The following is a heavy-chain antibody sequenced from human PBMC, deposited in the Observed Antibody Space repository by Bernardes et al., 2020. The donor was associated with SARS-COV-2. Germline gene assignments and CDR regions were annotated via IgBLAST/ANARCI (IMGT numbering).Heavy chain of an antibody. Sequence: GGSLRLSCAASGFTFSSYGMHWVRQAPGKGLEWVAVIWYDGSNKYYADSVKGRFTISRDNSKNTLYLQMNSLRAEDTAVYYCARDLVSYYDFWSGLTVTNYYGMDVWGQGTTVTVSS. CDR1: GFTFSSYG. J-gene: IGHJ6*02. CDR2: IWYDGSNK. CDR3: ARDLVSYYDFWSGLTVTNYYGMDV. V-gene: IGHV3-33*01. D-gene: IGHD3-3*01.